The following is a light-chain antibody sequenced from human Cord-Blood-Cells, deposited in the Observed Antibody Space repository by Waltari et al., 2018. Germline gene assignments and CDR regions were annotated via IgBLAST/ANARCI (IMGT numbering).Light chain of an antibody. CDR1: QSISSW. V-gene: IGKV1-5*01. Sequence: DLQMPQSPSTLSASVGDRVTITCRASQSISSWLAWYQQKPGKAPKLLIYDASSLESGVPSRFSGSGSGTEFTLTISSLQPDDFATYYCQQYNSYSITFGQGTRLEIK. J-gene: IGKJ5*01. CDR3: QQYNSYSIT. CDR2: DAS.